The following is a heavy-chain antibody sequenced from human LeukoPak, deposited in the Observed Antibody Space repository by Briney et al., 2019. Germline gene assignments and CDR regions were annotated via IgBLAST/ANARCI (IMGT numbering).Heavy chain of an antibody. CDR1: GFTFNSHA. CDR3: AKSPPRYGSGWYEKFEKVSYYFDY. V-gene: IGHV3-23*01. D-gene: IGHD6-19*01. CDR2: ISPSGGIT. Sequence: GGSLRLSCAASGFTFNSHAMNWVRQAPGRGLEWVSVISPSGGITYYAESVKGRFTVSIDNSKNTLFLQMNSLRVEDTALYYCAKSPPRYGSGWYEKFEKVSYYFDYWGQGTLVTVSS. J-gene: IGHJ4*02.